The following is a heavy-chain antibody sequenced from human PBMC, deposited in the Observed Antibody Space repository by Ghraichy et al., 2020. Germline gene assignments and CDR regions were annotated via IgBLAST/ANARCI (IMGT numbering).Heavy chain of an antibody. V-gene: IGHV3-23*01. CDR2: ISGSGGST. CDR3: AKDKSPLFRKYSGSYFPTGYFDY. Sequence: GGSLRLSCAASGFTFSSYAMSWVRQAPGKGLEWVSAISGSGGSTYYADSVKGRFTISRDNSKNTLYLQMNSLRAEDTAVYYCAKDKSPLFRKYSGSYFPTGYFDYWGQGTLVTVSS. CDR1: GFTFSSYA. J-gene: IGHJ4*02. D-gene: IGHD1-26*01.